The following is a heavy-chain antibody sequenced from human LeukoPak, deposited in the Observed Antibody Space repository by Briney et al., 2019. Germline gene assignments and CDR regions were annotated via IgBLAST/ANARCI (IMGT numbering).Heavy chain of an antibody. CDR1: GGTFSSYA. V-gene: IGHV1-2*02. CDR2: INPNSGGT. Sequence: ASVKVSCKASGGTFSSYAISWVRQAPGQGLEWMGWINPNSGGTNYAQKFQGRVTMTRDTSISTAYMELSRLRSDDTAVYYCARDSVGATAFDYWGQGTLVTVSS. CDR3: ARDSVGATAFDY. J-gene: IGHJ4*02. D-gene: IGHD1-26*01.